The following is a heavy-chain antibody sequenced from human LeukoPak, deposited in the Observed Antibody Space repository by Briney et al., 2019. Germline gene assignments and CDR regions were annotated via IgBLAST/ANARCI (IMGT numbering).Heavy chain of an antibody. J-gene: IGHJ4*02. Sequence: ASVKVSCKASGYTFTSYGISWVRQAPGQGLEWMGWISAYNGNTNYAQKLQGRVTMTTDTSTSTAYMELRSLRSDDTAVYYCARVTSDHKSSGSYLDFDYWGQGTLVTVSS. CDR1: GYTFTSYG. CDR3: ARVTSDHKSSGSYLDFDY. V-gene: IGHV1-18*01. CDR2: ISAYNGNT. D-gene: IGHD1-26*01.